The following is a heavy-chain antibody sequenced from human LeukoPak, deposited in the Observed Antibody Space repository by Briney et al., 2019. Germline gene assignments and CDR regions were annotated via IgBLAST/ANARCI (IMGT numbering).Heavy chain of an antibody. CDR2: IYPGDSDT. J-gene: IGHJ4*02. V-gene: IGHV5-51*01. D-gene: IGHD5-18*01. Sequence: PGESLKISSKGSGYSFTSYWSGWVRQMPGKGLEWMGIIYPGDSDTRYSPSFQGQVTISADKSISTAYLQWSSLKASDTAMYYCARHESVDTAMVGFDYWGQGTLVTVSS. CDR1: GYSFTSYW. CDR3: ARHESVDTAMVGFDY.